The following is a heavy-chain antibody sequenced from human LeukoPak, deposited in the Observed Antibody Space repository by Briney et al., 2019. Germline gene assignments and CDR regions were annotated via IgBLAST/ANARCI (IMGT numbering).Heavy chain of an antibody. CDR3: ARLNLYNWKLFDY. CDR1: GGSFSGYY. J-gene: IGHJ4*02. Sequence: KPSETLSLTCAVYGGSFSGYYWSWIRQPPGKGMEWIGEINHSGSTNYNPSLKSRVTISVDTSKNQFSLKLSSVTAADTAVYYCARLNLYNWKLFDYWGQGTLVTVSS. V-gene: IGHV4-34*01. D-gene: IGHD1-1*01. CDR2: INHSGST.